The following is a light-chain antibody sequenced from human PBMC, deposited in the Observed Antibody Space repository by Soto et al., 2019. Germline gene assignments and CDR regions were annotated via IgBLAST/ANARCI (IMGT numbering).Light chain of an antibody. CDR1: QSISSY. CDR3: QQSYSTLTWT. V-gene: IGKV1-39*01. J-gene: IGKJ1*01. CDR2: AAS. Sequence: DIQMTQSPSSLSASVGDRVTITCRASQSISSYLNWYQQKPGKAPKLLIYAASSLQSGVPSRFSGSGSGTDFTLTISSLQPEDFAPYYCQQSYSTLTWTFGQGTKVPIK.